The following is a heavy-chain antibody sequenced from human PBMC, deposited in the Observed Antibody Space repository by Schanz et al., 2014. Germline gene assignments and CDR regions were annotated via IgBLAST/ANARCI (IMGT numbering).Heavy chain of an antibody. Sequence: VQLVESGGGLVQPGGSLRLSCAASGFTVSINYMSWVRQAPGKGLEWVAFIRYDGSNQYYADSVKGRFTISRDNAKNALYLQMNSLRAEDTAVYYCVRDTDYHFDYWGQGTLVTVSS. D-gene: IGHD4-17*01. CDR2: IRYDGSNQ. V-gene: IGHV3-30*02. CDR1: GFTVSINY. CDR3: VRDTDYHFDY. J-gene: IGHJ4*02.